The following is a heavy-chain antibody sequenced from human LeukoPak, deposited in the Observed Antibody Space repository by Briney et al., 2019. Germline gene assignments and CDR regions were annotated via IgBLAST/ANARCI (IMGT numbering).Heavy chain of an antibody. Sequence: SETLSLTCTVSGGSISSYYWSWIRQPPGKGLEWIGYIYYSGSTNYNPSLKSRVTISVDTSKNQFSLKLSSVTAAATAVYYCARILTGTTIFDYWGQGTLVTVSS. D-gene: IGHD1-7*01. CDR1: GGSISSYY. CDR2: IYYSGST. V-gene: IGHV4-59*01. CDR3: ARILTGTTIFDY. J-gene: IGHJ4*02.